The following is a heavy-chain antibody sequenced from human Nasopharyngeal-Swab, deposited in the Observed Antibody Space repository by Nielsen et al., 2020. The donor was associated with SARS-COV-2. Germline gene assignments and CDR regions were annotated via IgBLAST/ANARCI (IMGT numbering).Heavy chain of an antibody. CDR2: INTNTGNP. CDR1: GYTFTSYA. CDR3: ARDGYFDWLALSWFDP. V-gene: IGHV7-4-1*02. J-gene: IGHJ5*02. D-gene: IGHD3-9*01. Sequence: ASVKVSCKASGYTFTSYAMNWVRQAPGQGLEWMGWINTNTGNPTYDQGFTGRFVFSLDTSVSTAYLQISSLKAEDTAVYYCARDGYFDWLALSWFDPWGQGTLVTVSS.